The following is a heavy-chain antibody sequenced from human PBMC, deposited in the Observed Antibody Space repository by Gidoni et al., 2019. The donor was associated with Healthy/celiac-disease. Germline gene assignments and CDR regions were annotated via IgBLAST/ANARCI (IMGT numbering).Heavy chain of an antibody. D-gene: IGHD6-6*01. CDR3: TRGRLAALATGYYDYGMDV. J-gene: IGHJ6*02. V-gene: IGHV3-49*04. CDR2: IRSKAYGGTK. CDR1: VFTFGDYA. Sequence: EVQLVESGGGLVQPGRSLRLSGTASVFTFGDYAMSWVRQAPGKGLEWVGFIRSKAYGGTKEYAASVKGRFTISRDDSKSIAYLQMNSLKTEDTAVYYCTRGRLAALATGYYDYGMDVWGQGTTVTVSS.